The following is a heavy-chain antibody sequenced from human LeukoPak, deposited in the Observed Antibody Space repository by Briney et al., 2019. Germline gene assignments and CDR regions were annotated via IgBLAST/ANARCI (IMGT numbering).Heavy chain of an antibody. V-gene: IGHV4-39*01. J-gene: IGHJ4*02. CDR3: ARAKGLGIHDH. CDR1: GGSISSSSYY. D-gene: IGHD7-27*01. Sequence: SETLSLTCTVSGGSISSSSYYWGWIRQPPGKGLEWIGSIYYSGSTYYNPSLKSRVTISVDTSKNQFSLKLSSVTAADTAVYYCARAKGLGIHDHWGQGTLVTVSS. CDR2: IYYSGST.